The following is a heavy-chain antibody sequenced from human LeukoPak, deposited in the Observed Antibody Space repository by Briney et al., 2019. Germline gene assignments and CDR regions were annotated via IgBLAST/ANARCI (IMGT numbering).Heavy chain of an antibody. CDR1: EFPFSNYG. CDR3: ARDRVSGSGSIDY. D-gene: IGHD3-10*01. Sequence: PGGTLRLSCAASEFPFSNYGMSWVRQAPGKGLEWVSFITGNSNYIYYADSVKGRFTISRDNAKNSLYLQMNSLRVEDTAVYYCARDRVSGSGSIDYWGQGTLVTVSS. V-gene: IGHV3-21*01. CDR2: ITGNSNYI. J-gene: IGHJ4*02.